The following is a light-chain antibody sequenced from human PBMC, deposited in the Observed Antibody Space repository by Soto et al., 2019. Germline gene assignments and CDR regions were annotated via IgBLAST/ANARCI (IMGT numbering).Light chain of an antibody. CDR2: AAS. CDR1: QGISSY. Sequence: IRMTQSPSSLSASTGDRVTITCRASQGISSYLAWYQQKPGKAPKLLIYAASTLQSGVPSRFSGSGSGTDFTLTIRCLQSADFATPYCQQYYSSPLTFVGGTTVDIK. CDR3: QQYYSSPLT. V-gene: IGKV1-8*01. J-gene: IGKJ4*01.